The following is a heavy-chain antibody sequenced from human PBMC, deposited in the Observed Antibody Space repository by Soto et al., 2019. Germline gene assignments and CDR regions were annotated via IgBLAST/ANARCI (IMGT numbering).Heavy chain of an antibody. CDR3: ARERLMGAARPYRWFDP. J-gene: IGHJ5*02. CDR1: GGSISSGDYY. CDR2: IYYSGST. D-gene: IGHD6-6*01. Sequence: SETLSLTCTVSGGSISSGDYYWSWIRQPPGKGLEWIGYIYYSGSTNYNPSLKSRVTISVDTSKNQFSLKLSSVTAADTAVYYCARERLMGAARPYRWFDPWGQGTLVTVSS. V-gene: IGHV4-30-4*01.